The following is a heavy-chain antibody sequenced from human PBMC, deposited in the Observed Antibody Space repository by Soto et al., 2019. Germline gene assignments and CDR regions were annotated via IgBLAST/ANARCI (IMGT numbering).Heavy chain of an antibody. D-gene: IGHD3-10*01. CDR1: GDTFKNSV. V-gene: IGHV1-69*01. CDR3: VAELDFGKLSVV. CDR2: TIPLFGTT. Sequence: QVQLVQSGVEVKKPGSSGRVSCKASGDTFKNSVISWARQAPGQGLEWMGGTIPLFGTTDYAQKFQGRLTITTDESTTTAYMEVSRLTSEDTAVYYCVAELDFGKLSVVWGQGTTVIVSS. J-gene: IGHJ6*02.